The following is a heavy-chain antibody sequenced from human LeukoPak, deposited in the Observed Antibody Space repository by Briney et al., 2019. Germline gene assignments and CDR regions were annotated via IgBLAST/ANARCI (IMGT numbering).Heavy chain of an antibody. CDR1: GFTFSSYE. D-gene: IGHD1-26*01. CDR2: IHYDGSNK. Sequence: GGSLRLSCAASGFTFSSYEMNWVRQAPGKGLEWVAFIHYDGSNKYYADSVKGRFTISRDNSKNTLYLQMNSLRAEDTAVYYCAKDFGGYSGSYSHDYWGQGTLVTVSS. CDR3: AKDFGGYSGSYSHDY. V-gene: IGHV3-30*02. J-gene: IGHJ4*02.